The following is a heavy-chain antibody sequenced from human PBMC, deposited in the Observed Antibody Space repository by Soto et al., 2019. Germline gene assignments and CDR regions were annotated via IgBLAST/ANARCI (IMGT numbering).Heavy chain of an antibody. V-gene: IGHV1-2*04. CDR3: ARGSYCTHNICAIQGGDYFDC. Sequence: ASVKVSCKGSGYTFTGYYLHWVRQAPGQGLEWIGWINPNSGETEYAQKFQGWVTMTRETSVTTAYMELSRLRSDDTAVYYCARGSYCTHNICAIQGGDYFDCWGQG. D-gene: IGHD2-8*01. J-gene: IGHJ4*02. CDR1: GYTFTGYY. CDR2: INPNSGET.